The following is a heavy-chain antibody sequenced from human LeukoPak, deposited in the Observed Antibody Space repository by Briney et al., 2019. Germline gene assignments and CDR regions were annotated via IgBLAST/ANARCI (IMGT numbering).Heavy chain of an antibody. J-gene: IGHJ4*02. CDR2: TYYRSKWYN. CDR3: ARAKRTITMVRGNFDY. D-gene: IGHD3-10*01. V-gene: IGHV6-1*01. CDR1: GDSVSSNSAA. Sequence: SQTLSLTCAISGDSVSSNSAAWNWIRQSPSRGLEWLGRTYYRSKWYNDYAVSVKSRITINPDTSKNQFSLQLNSVTPEDTAVYYCARAKRTITMVRGNFDYWGQGTLVTVSS.